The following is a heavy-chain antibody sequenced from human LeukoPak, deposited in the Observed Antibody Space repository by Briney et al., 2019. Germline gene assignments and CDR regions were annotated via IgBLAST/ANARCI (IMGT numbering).Heavy chain of an antibody. CDR3: AKDGGGSLEWLPPMDV. Sequence: GGSLRLSCAASGFTFSSHAMGWVRQAPGKGLEWVSSITGSGGSTYYGASVKGRFTISRDNSKNTLYLQMNSLRAEDTAVYYCAKDGGGSLEWLPPMDVWGQGTTVTVSS. V-gene: IGHV3-23*01. CDR2: ITGSGGST. D-gene: IGHD3-3*01. CDR1: GFTFSSHA. J-gene: IGHJ6*02.